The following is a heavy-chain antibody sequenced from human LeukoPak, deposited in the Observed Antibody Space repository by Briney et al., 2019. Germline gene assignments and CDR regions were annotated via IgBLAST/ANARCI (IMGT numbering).Heavy chain of an antibody. CDR2: ISGSGSYT. CDR3: AKRRYDSSGHFDS. Sequence: GGSLRLSCAASGFTVSDYSMSWVRQAPGKGLEWVSAISGSGSYTDYADSVKGRFTISKDNSKNTLYMRMSSLRAEDTAVYYCAKRRYDSSGHFDSWGQGTLVAVSS. J-gene: IGHJ4*02. CDR1: GFTVSDYS. V-gene: IGHV3-23*01. D-gene: IGHD3-22*01.